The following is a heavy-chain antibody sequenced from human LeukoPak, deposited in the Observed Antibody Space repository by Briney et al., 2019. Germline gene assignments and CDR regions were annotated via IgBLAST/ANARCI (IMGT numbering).Heavy chain of an antibody. J-gene: IGHJ6*03. Sequence: GGSLRLSCAASGFTFSNAWMSWVRQAPGKGLEWVGRIKSKTDGGTTDYAAPVKGRFTTSRDDSKNTLYLQMNSLKTEDTAVYYCTTDPPSRPSQLRGGYYYYYYMDVWGKGTTVTVSS. D-gene: IGHD3-10*01. CDR3: TTDPPSRPSQLRGGYYYYYYMDV. V-gene: IGHV3-15*01. CDR2: IKSKTDGGTT. CDR1: GFTFSNAW.